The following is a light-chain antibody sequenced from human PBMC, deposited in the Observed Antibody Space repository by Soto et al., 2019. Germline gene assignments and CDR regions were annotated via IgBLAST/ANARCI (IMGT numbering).Light chain of an antibody. CDR2: WAS. J-gene: IGKJ4*01. V-gene: IGKV4-1*01. CDR1: QSLLFSTNNKNY. CDR3: QQYFATPLT. Sequence: DPAMTQSPDSLAVSPGERATFNCKSSQSLLFSTNNKNYLAWYQQKLGQPPKLLIYWASARDSGVPERFSGSGSETNFTLTISTVQAEDVAVYYCQQYFATPLTFGGGTRVEI.